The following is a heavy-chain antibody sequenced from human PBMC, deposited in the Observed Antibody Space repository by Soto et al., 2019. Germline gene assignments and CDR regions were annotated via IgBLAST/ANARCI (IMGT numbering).Heavy chain of an antibody. V-gene: IGHV3-48*01. CDR1: GFTFSTYN. Sequence: WGSLRLSCAASGFTFSTYNMNWVRQAPGKGLEWVSYISSSSSTIYYADSVKGRFTISRDDAKSSLYLQMNSLRVEDTAVYYCARRFGYWGQGTLVTVSS. CDR3: ARRFGY. CDR2: ISSSSSTI. J-gene: IGHJ4*02.